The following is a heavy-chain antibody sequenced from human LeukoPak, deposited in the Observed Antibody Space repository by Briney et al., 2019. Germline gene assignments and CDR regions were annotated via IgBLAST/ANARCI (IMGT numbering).Heavy chain of an antibody. CDR1: GFTFSSYA. Sequence: GRSLRLSCAASGFTFSSYAMHWVRQAPGKGLEWVAVISYEGSNKYYADSVKGRFTISRDNSKNTLYLQMNSLRAEDTAVYYCARDGSRTTYYYYYGMDVWGQGTTVTVSS. CDR3: ARDGSRTTYYYYYGMDV. J-gene: IGHJ6*02. CDR2: ISYEGSNK. D-gene: IGHD1-14*01. V-gene: IGHV3-30-3*01.